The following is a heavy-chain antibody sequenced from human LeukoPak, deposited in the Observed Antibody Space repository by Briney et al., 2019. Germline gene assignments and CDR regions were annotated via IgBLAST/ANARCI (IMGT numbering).Heavy chain of an antibody. CDR2: IYYSGST. D-gene: IGHD6-19*01. CDR3: ASRDSSGWYSFDY. J-gene: IGHJ4*02. V-gene: IGHV4-59*08. Sequence: PSETLSLTCTVSGGSISSYYWSWIRQPPGKGLEWIGQIYYSGSTSYNPSLNSRVTISLDTSKNQFSLNLSSVTAADTAVYYCASRDSSGWYSFDYWGQGTLVIVSS. CDR1: GGSISSYY.